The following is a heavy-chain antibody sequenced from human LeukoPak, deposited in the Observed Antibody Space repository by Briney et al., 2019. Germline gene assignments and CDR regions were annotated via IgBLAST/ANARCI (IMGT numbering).Heavy chain of an antibody. CDR1: GFTFSSFW. V-gene: IGHV3-7*05. D-gene: IGHD1-14*01. Sequence: GGSLRLSCEASGFTFSSFWMNWVRQAPGKGLEWVASMNQDGNEKIYVDSVKGRFTIPRDSATNSLFLQMNSLRAEDTAVYFCARDATPPGLIFDSWGQGTLVTVS. CDR3: ARDATPPGLIFDS. CDR2: MNQDGNEK. J-gene: IGHJ4*02.